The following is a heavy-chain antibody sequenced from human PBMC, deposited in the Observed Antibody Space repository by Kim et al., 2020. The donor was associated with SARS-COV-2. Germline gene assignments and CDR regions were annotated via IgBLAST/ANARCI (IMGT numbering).Heavy chain of an antibody. CDR1: GFTFSSYA. V-gene: IGHV3-23*01. J-gene: IGHJ4*02. D-gene: IGHD6-13*01. Sequence: GGSLRLSCAASGFTFSSYAMSWVRQAPGKGLEWVSAISGSGGSTYYADSVKGRFTISRDNSKNTLYLQMNSLRAEDTAVYYCAKEWYSSSWYFFSRDPCDYWGGEPRVPLSS. CDR2: ISGSGGST. CDR3: AKEWYSSSWYFFSRDPCDY.